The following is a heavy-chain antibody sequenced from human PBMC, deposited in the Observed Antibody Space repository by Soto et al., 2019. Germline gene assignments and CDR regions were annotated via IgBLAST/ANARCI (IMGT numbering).Heavy chain of an antibody. D-gene: IGHD5-18*01. CDR2: ISYDGSNK. V-gene: IGHV3-30*18. CDR1: GFTFSSYG. J-gene: IGHJ6*02. CDR3: AKDHADTAMLYYYYYGMDV. Sequence: QVQLVESGGGVVQPGRSLRLSCAASGFTFSSYGMHWVRQAPGKGLEWVAVISYDGSNKYYADSVKGRFTISRDNSKNTLYLQMNSLRAEDTAVYYCAKDHADTAMLYYYYYGMDVWGQGTTVTVSS.